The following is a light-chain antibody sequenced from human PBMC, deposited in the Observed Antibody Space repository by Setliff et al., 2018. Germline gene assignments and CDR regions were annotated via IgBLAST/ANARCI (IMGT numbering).Light chain of an antibody. CDR1: QTVSANY. V-gene: IGKV3-20*01. J-gene: IGKJ2*01. CDR2: GAS. Sequence: EIVLTQSPGTLSLSPGEGATLSCRASQTVSANYLAWYQQKPGQPPRLLIYGASHRATRIPDRFSGSGSGTDFTLTISRLEPEDFAVYYCQQYGYLPRTFGQGTKVDIK. CDR3: QQYGYLPRT.